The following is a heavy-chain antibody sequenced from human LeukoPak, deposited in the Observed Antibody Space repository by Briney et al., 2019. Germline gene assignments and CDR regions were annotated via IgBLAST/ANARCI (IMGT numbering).Heavy chain of an antibody. J-gene: IGHJ4*02. D-gene: IGHD5-18*01. CDR2: INPNSGST. V-gene: IGHV1-2*02. CDR3: ARGGYSYGYYFDY. CDR1: GYTFTGYY. Sequence: ASVKVSCKASGYTFTGYYMHWVRQAPGQGLEWMGWINPNSGSTNYAQKFQGRVTMTRDTSISTAYMELSRLRSDDTAVYYCARGGYSYGYYFDYWGQGTLVTVSS.